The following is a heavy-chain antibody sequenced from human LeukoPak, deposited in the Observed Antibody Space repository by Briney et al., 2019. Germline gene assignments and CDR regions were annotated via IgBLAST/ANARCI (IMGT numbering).Heavy chain of an antibody. J-gene: IGHJ5*02. CDR1: GFTFSSYA. Sequence: GGSLRLSCAASGFTFSSYAMSWVRQAPGKGLEWVSGTSGSGGSTYYAGSVKGRFTISRDNSKNTLYLQMNSLRVEDTAVYYCAKNGGSQCYSHLDPWGQGTLVTVSS. CDR3: AKNGGSQCYSHLDP. V-gene: IGHV3-23*01. CDR2: TSGSGGST. D-gene: IGHD2-15*01.